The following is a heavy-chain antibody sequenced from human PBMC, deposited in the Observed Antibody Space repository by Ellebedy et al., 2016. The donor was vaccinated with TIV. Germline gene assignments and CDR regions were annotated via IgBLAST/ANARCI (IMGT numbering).Heavy chain of an antibody. CDR3: AKDHGKGTYGFDY. D-gene: IGHD4-17*01. Sequence: PGGSLRLSCIVSGFTFSGFGVHWVRQAPGKGLEWVAVISYDGSNRFYADSVRGRFTLSRDKLKNTLYLQMNSLRGDDTAVYYCAKDHGKGTYGFDYWGQGALVTGSS. V-gene: IGHV3-30*18. CDR2: ISYDGSNR. CDR1: GFTFSGFG. J-gene: IGHJ4*02.